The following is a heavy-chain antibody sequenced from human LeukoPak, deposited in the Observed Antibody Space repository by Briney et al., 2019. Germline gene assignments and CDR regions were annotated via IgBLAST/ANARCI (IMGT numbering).Heavy chain of an antibody. CDR1: GYTFTTYG. J-gene: IGHJ4*02. V-gene: IGHV1-18*01. Sequence: ASVKVSCKASGYTFTTYGISWVRQAPGQGLEWMGWISPYNGNTNYAQKLQGRVTMTTDTSTSTAYMGLRSLRSDDTAVYYCARDQAVVVAATDYWGQGTLVTVSS. CDR2: ISPYNGNT. CDR3: ARDQAVVVAATDY. D-gene: IGHD2-15*01.